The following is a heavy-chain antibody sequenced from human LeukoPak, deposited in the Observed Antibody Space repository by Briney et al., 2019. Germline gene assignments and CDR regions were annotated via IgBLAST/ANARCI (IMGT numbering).Heavy chain of an antibody. J-gene: IGHJ3*02. Sequence: GGSLRLSCAASGFTVSSNYMSWVRQAPGKGLEWVSIIYSGGSTFYADSVKGRFTISRDNSKNTLYLQMNSLRAEDTAVYYCARGGSYLSAFDTWGQGTMVTVSS. V-gene: IGHV3-53*01. CDR2: IYSGGST. D-gene: IGHD1-26*01. CDR1: GFTVSSNY. CDR3: ARGGSYLSAFDT.